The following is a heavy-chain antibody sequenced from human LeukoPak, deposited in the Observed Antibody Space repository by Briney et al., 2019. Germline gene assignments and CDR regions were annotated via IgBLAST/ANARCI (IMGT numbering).Heavy chain of an antibody. D-gene: IGHD3-16*01. CDR2: INHSGST. CDR1: GGSFSGYY. CDR3: ASLYYDYVWGSYRNLTIPGYMDV. V-gene: IGHV4-34*01. Sequence: PSETLSLTCAVYGGSFSGYYWSWIRQPPGKGLEWIGEINHSGSTNYNSSLKSRVTISVDTSKNQFSLKLSSVTAADTAVYYCASLYYDYVWGSYRNLTIPGYMDVWGKGTTVTVSS. J-gene: IGHJ6*03.